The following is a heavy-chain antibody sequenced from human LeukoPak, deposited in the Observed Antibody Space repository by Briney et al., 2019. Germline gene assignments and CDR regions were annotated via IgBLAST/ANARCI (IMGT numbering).Heavy chain of an antibody. V-gene: IGHV3-30-3*01. CDR3: ARGATTMVSFYCDY. CDR1: GITLSSYA. CDR2: ISYDGSIK. J-gene: IGHJ4*02. Sequence: GGSLRLSCAASGITLSSYAFHWVRQAPGKGLEWVAVISYDGSIKDYADAVKGRFTISRDNSENTLYLQMNSLRIEDTAVYYCARGATTMVSFYCDYWGQGTLVTVSS. D-gene: IGHD5-18*01.